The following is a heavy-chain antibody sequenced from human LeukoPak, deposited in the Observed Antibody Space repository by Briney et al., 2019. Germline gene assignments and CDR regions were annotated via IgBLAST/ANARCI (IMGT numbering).Heavy chain of an antibody. V-gene: IGHV3-30*18. CDR3: AKEAPEWLLLPDY. Sequence: GGSLRLSCAASGFTFSSYGMHWVRQAPGKGLEWVAVISYDGSNKYYADSVKGRFTISRDNSKNTLYLQMNSLRAEDTAVYYCAKEAPEWLLLPDYWGQGTLVTVPS. D-gene: IGHD3-22*01. J-gene: IGHJ4*02. CDR1: GFTFSSYG. CDR2: ISYDGSNK.